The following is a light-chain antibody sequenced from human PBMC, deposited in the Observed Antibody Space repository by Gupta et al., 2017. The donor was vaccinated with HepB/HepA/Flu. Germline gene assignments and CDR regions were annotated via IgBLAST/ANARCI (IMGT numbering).Light chain of an antibody. CDR3: SSYTSSSDVV. J-gene: IGLJ2*01. V-gene: IGLV2-14*01. CDR2: DVS. Sequence: HSALTQPASVSGSPGQSITISCTGTSSDVGGYNYVSWYQQHPGKAPKLMIYDVSNRPSGVSNRLSGSKSGNTASLTISGLQAEDEADYYCSSYTSSSDVVFGGGTKLTVL. CDR1: SSDVGGYNY.